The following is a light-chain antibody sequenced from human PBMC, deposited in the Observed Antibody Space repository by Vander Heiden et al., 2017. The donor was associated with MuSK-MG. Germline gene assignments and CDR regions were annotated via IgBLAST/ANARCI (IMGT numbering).Light chain of an antibody. CDR3: ALYMSSDISV. V-gene: IGLV8-61*01. J-gene: IGLJ2*01. CDR1: TCPVSTSYY. Sequence: QTVVTQEPSFSVSPGGPVTLTCGLGTCPVSTSYYPSWYQQTPGQAPLTLNDSTNTRSSGVPDRCAGSIVGKKAALTITGDEADDEADYYCALYMSSDISVFGGGTKLTVL. CDR2: STN.